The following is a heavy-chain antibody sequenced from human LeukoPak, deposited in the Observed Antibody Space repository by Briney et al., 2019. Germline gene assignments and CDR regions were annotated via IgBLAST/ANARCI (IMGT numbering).Heavy chain of an antibody. V-gene: IGHV3-11*04. CDR2: ISSSGLTI. D-gene: IGHD3-10*01. CDR1: GFTFSDYY. J-gene: IGHJ4*02. Sequence: GGSLRLSCAASGFTFSDYYMSWIRQAPGKGLEWVSYISSSGLTIYYADSVKGRFTISRDSTKNSLYLQMNSLRAEDTAVYYCARGQWFGESQGYWGQGTLVTVSS. CDR3: ARGQWFGESQGY.